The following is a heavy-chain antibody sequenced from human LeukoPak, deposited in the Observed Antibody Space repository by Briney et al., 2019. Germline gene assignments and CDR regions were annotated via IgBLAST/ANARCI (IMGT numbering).Heavy chain of an antibody. Sequence: SETLSLTCTVSGGSISSYYRSWIRLPPGKGLEWSGYIYYTGATYYNPSLKSRVTISLDTSKNKCSLKLSSVTAADAAVYYCARAGYSYGTGYYFDYWGQGALVTVSS. CDR1: GGSISSYY. CDR2: IYYTGAT. V-gene: IGHV4-59*01. D-gene: IGHD5-18*01. CDR3: ARAGYSYGTGYYFDY. J-gene: IGHJ4*02.